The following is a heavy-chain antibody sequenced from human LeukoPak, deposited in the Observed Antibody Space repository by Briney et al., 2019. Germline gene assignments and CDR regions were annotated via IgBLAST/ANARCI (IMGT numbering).Heavy chain of an antibody. Sequence: GGSLRLSCAASGFTFSSYSTNWVRQAPGKGLEWVSYISSSGSTIYYADSVKGRFTISRDNAKNSLYLQMNSLRAEDTAVYYCAIGYSYGHGIDYWGQGTLVTVSS. D-gene: IGHD5-18*01. CDR1: GFTFSSYS. J-gene: IGHJ4*02. V-gene: IGHV3-48*04. CDR3: AIGYSYGHGIDY. CDR2: ISSSGSTI.